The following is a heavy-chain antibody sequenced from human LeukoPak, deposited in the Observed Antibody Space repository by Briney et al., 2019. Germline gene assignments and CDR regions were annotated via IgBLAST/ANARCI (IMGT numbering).Heavy chain of an antibody. D-gene: IGHD5-18*01. CDR2: IYYSGST. CDR3: ARLVRGFTCGFDTGFDY. CDR1: GGSISSYY. J-gene: IGHJ4*02. Sequence: SETLSLTCTVSGGSISSYYWSWIRQPPGKGLEWIGYIYYSGSTNYNPSLKSRVTISVDTSKNQFSLKLSSVTAADTAVYYCARLVRGFTCGFDTGFDYWGQGTLVTVSS. V-gene: IGHV4-59*01.